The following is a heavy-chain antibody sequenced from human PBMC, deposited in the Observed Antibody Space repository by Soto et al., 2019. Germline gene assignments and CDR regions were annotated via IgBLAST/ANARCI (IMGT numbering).Heavy chain of an antibody. D-gene: IGHD3-22*01. V-gene: IGHV3-21*01. J-gene: IGHJ3*02. CDR3: ARASYDSSGYRDAFDI. CDR2: ISSSSSYI. Sequence: GALRLSCAASGFTLSSYSMNWVRQAPGEGLEWVSSISSSSSYIYYADSVKGRFTISRDNAKNSLYLQMNSLRAEDTAVYYCARASYDSSGYRDAFDIWGQGTMVTVSS. CDR1: GFTLSSYS.